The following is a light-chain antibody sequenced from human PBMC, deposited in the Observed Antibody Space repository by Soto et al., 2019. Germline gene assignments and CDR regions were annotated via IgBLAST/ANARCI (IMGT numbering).Light chain of an antibody. CDR1: QSVRSS. J-gene: IGKJ3*01. Sequence: EIVWTQSPDTLSLSPGEIATLSCRASQSVRSSLAWYQQKPGQAPRLLIYDASNRATGIPARFSGSGSGTDFHHTISCLEPEDFAVYYCQKRSNGPPEVTFGPGTKGDIK. CDR3: QKRSNGPPEVT. CDR2: DAS. V-gene: IGKV3-11*01.